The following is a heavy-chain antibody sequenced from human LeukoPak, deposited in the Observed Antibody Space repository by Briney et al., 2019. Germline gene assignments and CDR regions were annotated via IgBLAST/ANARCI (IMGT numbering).Heavy chain of an antibody. Sequence: SETLSLTCTVSGYSISSGSYWGWIRQPPGKGLEWIASINHSGDTQYNPSLKSRVTISVDTSKNQFSLKLSSVTAADTAVYYCARMYYYGSGSDYWGQGTLVTVSS. CDR3: ARMYYYGSGSDY. CDR1: GYSISSGSY. CDR2: INHSGDT. D-gene: IGHD3-10*01. V-gene: IGHV4-38-2*02. J-gene: IGHJ4*02.